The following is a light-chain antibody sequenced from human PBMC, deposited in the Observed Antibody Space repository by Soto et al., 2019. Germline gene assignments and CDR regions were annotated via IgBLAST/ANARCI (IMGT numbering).Light chain of an antibody. Sequence: DIVMTQSPLSLPVTPGEPASISCRSSHSRLHSNAYNYLDWYLQKPGQSPQLLIYLGSNRASGVPARFGGSGSGTDCTLKILSLEAEEVGVYYCMRSLKTTPSCGGGNKGELK. CDR2: LGS. CDR1: HSRLHSNAYNY. J-gene: IGKJ4*01. V-gene: IGKV2-28*01. CDR3: MRSLKTTPS.